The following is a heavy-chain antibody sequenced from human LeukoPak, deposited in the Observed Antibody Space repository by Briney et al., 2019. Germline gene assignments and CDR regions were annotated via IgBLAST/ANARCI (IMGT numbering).Heavy chain of an antibody. CDR3: ARRAMGATSFDY. D-gene: IGHD1-26*01. CDR2: ISSSSNTL. J-gene: IGHJ4*02. V-gene: IGHV3-11*04. CDR1: GFTFSDYY. Sequence: GGSLRLSCAASGFTFSDYYMTWVRQAPGKGVEWFSYISSSSNTLSYADSVKGPLTVSRDNANNSLYLQMNNLRAEDTAVYYCARRAMGATSFDYWGQGTLVTVSS.